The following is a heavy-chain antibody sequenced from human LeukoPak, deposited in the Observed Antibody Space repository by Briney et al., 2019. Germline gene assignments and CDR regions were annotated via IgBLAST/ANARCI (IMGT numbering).Heavy chain of an antibody. CDR2: MNPNSGNT. CDR3: ARARDGYNSYDAFDI. CDR1: GYTFTSYD. V-gene: IGHV1-8*03. Sequence: GASVKVSCKASGYTFTSYDINWVRQAPGQGLEWMGWMNPNSGNTVYAQKFQGRVTFTRNTSQSTAYMELSSLRSEDTAVYYCARARDGYNSYDAFDIWGQGTMVTVSS. J-gene: IGHJ3*02. D-gene: IGHD5-24*01.